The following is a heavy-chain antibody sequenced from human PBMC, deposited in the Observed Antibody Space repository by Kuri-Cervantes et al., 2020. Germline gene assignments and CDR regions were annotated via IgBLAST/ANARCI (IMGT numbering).Heavy chain of an antibody. Sequence: SVKVTFKATGYTFTSYDNNWVRQATGQGLEWMGGIIPIFGTANYAQKFQGRVTITTDESTSTAYMELSSLRSEDTAVYYCAGELYYYDSSGYFFGHWGQGTLVTVSS. CDR3: AGELYYYDSSGYFFGH. CDR2: IIPIFGTA. CDR1: GYTFTSYD. J-gene: IGHJ4*02. V-gene: IGHV1-69*05. D-gene: IGHD3-22*01.